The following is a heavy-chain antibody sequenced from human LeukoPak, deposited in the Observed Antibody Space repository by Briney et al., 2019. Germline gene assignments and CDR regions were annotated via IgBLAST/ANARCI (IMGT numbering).Heavy chain of an antibody. Sequence: GSSVKVSCKASGGTFSSYAISWVRQATGQGLEWMGWMNPNSGNTGYAQKFQGRVTMTRNTSISTAYMELSSLRSEDTAVYYCARFDIVATINTFDYWGQGTLVTVSS. D-gene: IGHD5-12*01. J-gene: IGHJ4*02. CDR1: GGTFSSYA. CDR3: ARFDIVATINTFDY. V-gene: IGHV1-8*02. CDR2: MNPNSGNT.